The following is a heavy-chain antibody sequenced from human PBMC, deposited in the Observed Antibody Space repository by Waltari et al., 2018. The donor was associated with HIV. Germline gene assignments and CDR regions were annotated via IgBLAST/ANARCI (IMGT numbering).Heavy chain of an antibody. CDR3: ATTRQWLVHSGLDV. Sequence: QVQLVQSGAEVKKSGASVKVSCKVSGYILTELSIHWVRQAPGEGLEWMGGLDTEYRETNYEQKCQGRVTMTEDTSTDTTYMELSSLRSEDTAVYYCATTRQWLVHSGLDVWGQGTTVTVSS. J-gene: IGHJ6*02. D-gene: IGHD6-19*01. CDR2: LDTEYRET. CDR1: GYILTELS. V-gene: IGHV1-24*01.